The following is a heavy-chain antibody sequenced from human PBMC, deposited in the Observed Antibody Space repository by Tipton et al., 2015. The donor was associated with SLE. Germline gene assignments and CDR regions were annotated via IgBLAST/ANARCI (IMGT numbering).Heavy chain of an antibody. J-gene: IGHJ4*02. CDR2: IRCDGTNK. CDR3: AKIGAVSNRD. D-gene: IGHD1-26*01. Sequence: SLRLSCAASGFTFSSYGMHWVRQAPGKGLEWVAFIRCDGTNKYYADSVKGRFTISRDNSKNTLYLEMNSLRAEDTAVYYCAKIGAVSNRDWGQGTLVTVSS. V-gene: IGHV3-30*02. CDR1: GFTFSSYG.